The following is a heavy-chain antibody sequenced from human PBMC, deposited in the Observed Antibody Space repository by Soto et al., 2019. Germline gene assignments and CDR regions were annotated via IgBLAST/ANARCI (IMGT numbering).Heavy chain of an antibody. CDR3: ARVLYYYDSSGYFFDY. CDR1: GYTFTSYY. CDR2: INPSGGST. D-gene: IGHD3-22*01. V-gene: IGHV1-46*03. J-gene: IGHJ4*02. Sequence: ASVKVSCKASGYTFTSYYMHWVRQAPGQGLEWMGIINPSGGSTSYAQKFQGRVTMTRDTSTSTVYMELSSLRSEDTAVYYCARVLYYYDSSGYFFDYWGQGTLVTVSS.